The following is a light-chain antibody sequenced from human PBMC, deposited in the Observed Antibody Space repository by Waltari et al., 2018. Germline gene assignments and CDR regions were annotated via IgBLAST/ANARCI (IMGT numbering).Light chain of an antibody. V-gene: IGLV2-14*01. Sequence: QSALTQPASVSGSPGQSITISCTGTSSDVGYYNYVSWYQQHPGKAPKLMISDVNKRPSGVPNRFSGSKSCNTASLTISGLQTEDEADYYCSAYTNYATVIFGGGTKLTAL. J-gene: IGLJ2*01. CDR1: SSDVGYYNY. CDR3: SAYTNYATVI. CDR2: DVN.